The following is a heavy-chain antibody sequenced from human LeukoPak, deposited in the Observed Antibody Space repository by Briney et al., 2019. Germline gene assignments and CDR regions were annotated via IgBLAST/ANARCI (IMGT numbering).Heavy chain of an antibody. CDR3: ARAPYSGYDHGRFDP. D-gene: IGHD5-12*01. CDR1: GGSFSGYY. V-gene: IGHV4-34*01. CDR2: INHSGST. J-gene: IGHJ5*02. Sequence: SETLSLTCAVYGGSFSGYYWSWIRQPPGKGLEWIGEINHSGSTNYNPSLKSRVTISVDTSKNQSSLKLSSVTAADTAVYYCARAPYSGYDHGRFDPWGQGTLVTVSS.